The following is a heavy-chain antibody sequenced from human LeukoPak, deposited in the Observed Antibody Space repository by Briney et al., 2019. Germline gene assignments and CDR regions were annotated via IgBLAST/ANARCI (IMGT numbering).Heavy chain of an antibody. V-gene: IGHV4-34*01. Sequence: SETLSLTCAVYGGSFSGYYWSWIRQPPGKGLEWIGEINHSGSTNYNPSLKSRVTISVDTPKNQFSLKLSSVTAADTAVYYCARCRRYSYGYYYYYMDVWGKGTTVTVSS. CDR1: GGSFSGYY. CDR3: ARCRRYSYGYYYYYMDV. J-gene: IGHJ6*03. CDR2: INHSGST. D-gene: IGHD5-18*01.